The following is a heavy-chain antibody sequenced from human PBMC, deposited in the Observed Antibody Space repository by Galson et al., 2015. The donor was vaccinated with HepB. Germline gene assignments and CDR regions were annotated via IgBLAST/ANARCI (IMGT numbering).Heavy chain of an antibody. J-gene: IGHJ3*02. V-gene: IGHV3-30*04. CDR2: ISYDGSNK. D-gene: IGHD5-18*01. CDR3: ARAGDYGYVEDAFDI. CDR1: GFTFSSYA. Sequence: SLRLSCAASGFTFSSYAMHWVRQAPGKGLEWVAVISYDGSNKYYADSVKGRFTISRDNSKNTLYLQMNSLRAEDTAVYYCARAGDYGYVEDAFDIWGQGTMVTVSS.